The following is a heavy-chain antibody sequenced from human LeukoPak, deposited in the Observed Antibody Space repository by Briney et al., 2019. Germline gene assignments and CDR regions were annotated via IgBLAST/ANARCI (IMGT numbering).Heavy chain of an antibody. CDR1: GFTFSTYS. D-gene: IGHD3-10*01. Sequence: GGSLRLSCAASGFTFSTYSMKWVRQAPGKGLEWVSYISSSSGTICYADSVKGRLTISRDNAKNSLYLQMNGLRDEDTAVYYCARDQSDYYGSGSYSEGSYWGQGTLVTVSS. CDR3: ARDQSDYYGSGSYSEGSY. CDR2: ISSSSGTI. J-gene: IGHJ4*02. V-gene: IGHV3-48*02.